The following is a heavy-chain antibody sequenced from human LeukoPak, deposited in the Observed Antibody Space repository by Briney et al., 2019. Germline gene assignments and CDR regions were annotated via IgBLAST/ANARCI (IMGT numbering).Heavy chain of an antibody. J-gene: IGHJ4*02. V-gene: IGHV4-59*01. D-gene: IGHD6-13*01. Sequence: PSETLSLTCGVSGGSISSYYWSWIRQPPGKGLEWLGYIYYSGSTNYNPSLKSRVTISVDTSKNQFSLKLSSVTAADTAVYYCARVGGRVAAAGTDLYFDYWGQGTLVTVSS. CDR2: IYYSGST. CDR1: GGSISSYY. CDR3: ARVGGRVAAAGTDLYFDY.